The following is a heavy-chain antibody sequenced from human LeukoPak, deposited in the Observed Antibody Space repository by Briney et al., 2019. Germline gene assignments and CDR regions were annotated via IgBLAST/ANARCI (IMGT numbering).Heavy chain of an antibody. J-gene: IGHJ4*02. Sequence: GGSLRLSCAVSGFTFSSYAMSWVRQAPGKGLEWVAAISGSGGSTYYADSVKGRFTISRDNSKNTLYLQMNSLRAEDTAVYYCAKLPEVAAAGPLEYWGQGTLVTVSS. D-gene: IGHD6-13*01. CDR1: GFTFSSYA. CDR3: AKLPEVAAAGPLEY. V-gene: IGHV3-23*01. CDR2: ISGSGGST.